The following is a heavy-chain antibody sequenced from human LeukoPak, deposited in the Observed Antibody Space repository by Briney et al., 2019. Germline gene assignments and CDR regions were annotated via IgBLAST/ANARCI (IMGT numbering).Heavy chain of an antibody. CDR2: ISTDGSHK. CDR3: AKDGTSSWFGEAT. V-gene: IGHV3-30*18. Sequence: GGSLRLSCAASGFTFSDYGMQWVRQPPGKGLEWVALISTDGSHKDYADSVKGRFTLSRDNSENTLYLQMNSLRVEDTAVYYCAKDGTSSWFGEATWGQGTLVTVSS. D-gene: IGHD6-13*01. CDR1: GFTFSDYG. J-gene: IGHJ5*02.